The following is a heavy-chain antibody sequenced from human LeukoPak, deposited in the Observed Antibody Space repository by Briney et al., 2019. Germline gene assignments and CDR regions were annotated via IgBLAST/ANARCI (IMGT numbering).Heavy chain of an antibody. CDR3: ARVDIVVVPALDY. V-gene: IGHV3-30-3*01. D-gene: IGHD2-2*01. CDR1: GFTFSSYA. CDR2: ISYDGSNK. J-gene: IGHJ4*02. Sequence: GGSLRLSCAASGFTFSSYAMHWVRQAPGKGLEWVAVISYDGSNKYYADSVKGRFTISRDNSKNTLYLQVNSLRAEDTAVYYCARVDIVVVPALDYWGQGTLVTVSS.